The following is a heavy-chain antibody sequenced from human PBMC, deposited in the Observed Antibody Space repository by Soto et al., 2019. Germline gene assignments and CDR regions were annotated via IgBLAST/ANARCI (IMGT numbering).Heavy chain of an antibody. CDR3: AKSPRGEMATD. D-gene: IGHD5-12*01. CDR1: GYTFINYA. J-gene: IGHJ4*02. CDR2: INTYNGNT. Sequence: QVKLVQSGPEVKKPGASVKVSCKASGYTFINYAITWVRQAPGQGLEWMGWINTYNGNTNYAENLQGRATMTTHTPTITAYIAVRTLRSGATAVQYIAKSPRGEMATDWCQGTLVSVPS. V-gene: IGHV1-18*01.